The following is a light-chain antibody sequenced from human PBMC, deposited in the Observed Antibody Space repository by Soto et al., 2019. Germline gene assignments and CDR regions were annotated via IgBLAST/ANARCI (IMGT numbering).Light chain of an antibody. J-gene: IGKJ1*01. Sequence: EIVMTQSPGTLSLSPGERATLSCRASQSVSSSYLAWFQQKPGQAPRVLIYGASSRATGIPDRFSGSGSGTDFTLTIGRLEPEDFAVYYCQQYGSSPRTFGQGTKVDIK. CDR3: QQYGSSPRT. CDR2: GAS. CDR1: QSVSSSY. V-gene: IGKV3-20*01.